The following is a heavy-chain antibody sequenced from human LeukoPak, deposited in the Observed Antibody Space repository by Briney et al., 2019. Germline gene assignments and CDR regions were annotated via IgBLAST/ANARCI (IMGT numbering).Heavy chain of an antibody. Sequence: PGGSLRLSCAASGFTFSNYGLSWVRQAPGKGLEWVSGITGSGGSTYYADSVKGRFTISRDNSKNTLYLQMKSLRAEDTAVYYCAKGGGYEAQYYYYYLDVWGKGTTVTISS. V-gene: IGHV3-23*01. CDR1: GFTFSNYG. CDR3: AKGGGYEAQYYYYYLDV. D-gene: IGHD5-12*01. J-gene: IGHJ6*03. CDR2: ITGSGGST.